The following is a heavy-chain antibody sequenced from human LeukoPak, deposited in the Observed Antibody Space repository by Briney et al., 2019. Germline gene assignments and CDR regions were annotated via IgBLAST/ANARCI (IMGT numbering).Heavy chain of an antibody. CDR2: INHSGST. D-gene: IGHD3-10*01. V-gene: IGHV4-34*01. J-gene: IGHJ4*02. CDR1: GGSFSGYY. Sequence: SETLSLTCAVYGGSFSGYYWSWIRQPPGKGLEWIGEINHSGSTNYNPSLKSRVTISVDPSKIQFSLKLRSVTAADTAVYYCARLPLRITMGRGVISFAYWGLGTLVTVSS. CDR3: ARLPLRITMGRGVISFAY.